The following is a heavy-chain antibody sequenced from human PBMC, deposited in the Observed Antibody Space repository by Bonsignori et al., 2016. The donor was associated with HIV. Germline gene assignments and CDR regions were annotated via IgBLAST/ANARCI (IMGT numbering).Heavy chain of an antibody. V-gene: IGHV3-74*01. J-gene: IGHJ3*02. Sequence: GGSLRLSCAASGFTFSNYWMHWVRQVPGKGLVWVSRIDSAGSSTSYAESVKGRFTTSRDNAKNTLYLQMNSLRVEDTAVYYCARVGGSDSRSKYDDGVDMWGQGTMVPSPQ. CDR3: ARVGGSDSRSKYDDGVDM. D-gene: IGHD2-15*01. CDR1: GFTFSNYW. CDR2: IDSAGSST.